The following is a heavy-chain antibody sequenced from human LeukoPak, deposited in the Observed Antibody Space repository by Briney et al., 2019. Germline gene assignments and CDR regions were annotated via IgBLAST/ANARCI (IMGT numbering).Heavy chain of an antibody. D-gene: IGHD6-19*01. CDR2: INPNSGGT. V-gene: IGHV1-2*02. CDR1: GYTFTGYY. Sequence: ASVKVSCEASGYTFTGYYMHWVRQAPGQGLEWMGWINPNSGGTNYAQKFQGRVTMTRDTSISTAYMELSRLRSDDTAVYYCARDLRIAVAGRSGPFNAFDIWGQGTMVTVSS. CDR3: ARDLRIAVAGRSGPFNAFDI. J-gene: IGHJ3*02.